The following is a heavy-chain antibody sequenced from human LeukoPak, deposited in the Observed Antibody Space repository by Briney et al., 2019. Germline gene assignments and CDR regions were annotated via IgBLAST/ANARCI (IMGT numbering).Heavy chain of an antibody. J-gene: IGHJ4*02. CDR2: IYYSGST. Sequence: MSSETLSLTCTVSGGSISSYYWSWIRQPPGKGLEWIGYIYYSGSTNYNPSFKSRVTVSVDTSKNQFSLKLNSVTAADTAVYYCASQLGYFDYWGQGTLVTVSS. V-gene: IGHV4-59*08. CDR3: ASQLGYFDY. D-gene: IGHD7-27*01. CDR1: GGSISSYY.